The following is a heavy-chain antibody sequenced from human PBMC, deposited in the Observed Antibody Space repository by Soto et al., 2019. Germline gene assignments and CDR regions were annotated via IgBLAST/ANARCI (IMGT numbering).Heavy chain of an antibody. V-gene: IGHV1-18*01. Sequence: VGSVEGSCKGYGYTLSSYGISLVRHGPGQGLEWMGWINGYNGNTDYPQKVQGRVTMTTDTSTSTAYMELRSLRSDDTAVYYCAREGSAPYYYYGMDVWGQGTTVTVSS. D-gene: IGHD6-19*01. CDR1: GYTLSSYG. CDR2: INGYNGNT. J-gene: IGHJ6*02. CDR3: AREGSAPYYYYGMDV.